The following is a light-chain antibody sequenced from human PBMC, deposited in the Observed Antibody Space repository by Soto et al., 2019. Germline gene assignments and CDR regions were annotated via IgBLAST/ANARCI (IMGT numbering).Light chain of an antibody. J-gene: IGKJ5*01. CDR2: KAS. CDR3: QHYVSPPIT. V-gene: IGKV1-5*03. Sequence: DIQMTQSPSTLSASIGDRVTITCLASQNIRNWLAWYQQKPGKAPKLLINKASNLESGVPSRFSGSGFGTDFTLTISRLEPEDFAVYYCQHYVSPPITFGQGTRLEI. CDR1: QNIRNW.